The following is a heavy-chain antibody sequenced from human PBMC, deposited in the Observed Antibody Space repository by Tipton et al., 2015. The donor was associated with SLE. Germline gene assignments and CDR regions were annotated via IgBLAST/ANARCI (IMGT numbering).Heavy chain of an antibody. D-gene: IGHD2-8*02. CDR3: AKGYCTGENCKSHHLAIDY. Sequence: RSLRLSCAASGFKFNDFGMHWVRQAPGKGLEWVAVIWYDGSEKHYANSVEGRFTISRDNSKNTVYLQMNSLRVEDTAVYYCAKGYCTGENCKSHHLAIDYWGQGTLVTVSS. J-gene: IGHJ4*02. CDR1: GFKFNDFG. V-gene: IGHV3-33*06. CDR2: IWYDGSEK.